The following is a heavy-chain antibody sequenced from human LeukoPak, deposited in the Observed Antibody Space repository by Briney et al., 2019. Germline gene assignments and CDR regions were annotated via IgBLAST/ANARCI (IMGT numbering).Heavy chain of an antibody. D-gene: IGHD3-9*01. Sequence: SVKGRCTISRDNSKNMLFLQMNSLTTEDTALYYCAKDTYFDILTGDDYAFDVWGQGTMVTVSA. V-gene: IGHV3-30*02. CDR3: AKDTYFDILTGDDYAFDV. J-gene: IGHJ3*01.